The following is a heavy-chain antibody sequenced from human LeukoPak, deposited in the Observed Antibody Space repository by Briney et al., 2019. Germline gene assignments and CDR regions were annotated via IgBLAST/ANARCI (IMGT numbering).Heavy chain of an antibody. Sequence: ASVKVSCKASGYTFTGYYMHWVRQAPGQGLEWMGWINPNSGGTNYAQKFQGWVTMTRDTSISTAYMELSRLRSDDTAMYYCARDHRHRGGYENYYYMDVWGKGTTVTVSS. CDR2: INPNSGGT. CDR3: ARDHRHRGGYENYYYMDV. CDR1: GYTFTGYY. J-gene: IGHJ6*03. D-gene: IGHD5-18*01. V-gene: IGHV1-2*04.